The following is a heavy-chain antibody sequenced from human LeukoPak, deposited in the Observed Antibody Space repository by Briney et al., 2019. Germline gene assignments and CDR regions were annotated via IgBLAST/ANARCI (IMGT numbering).Heavy chain of an antibody. CDR2: IYYSGST. V-gene: IGHV4-61*01. Sequence: SETLSLTCTVSGYSISSGYYWSWIRQPPGKGLEWVGYIYYSGSTNYNPSLKSRVTISVDTSKNQFSLQLNSVTAADTAVYYCARAHSVAVAADTLDYWGQGTRVTVSS. D-gene: IGHD6-19*01. CDR3: ARAHSVAVAADTLDY. J-gene: IGHJ4*02. CDR1: GYSISSGYY.